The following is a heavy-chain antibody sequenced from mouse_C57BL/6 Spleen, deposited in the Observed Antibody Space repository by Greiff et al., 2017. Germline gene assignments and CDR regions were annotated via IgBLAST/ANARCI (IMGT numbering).Heavy chain of an antibody. CDR3: ARKSYYGSILYFDY. V-gene: IGHV1-52*01. CDR2: FDPSDSAP. CDR1: GYTFTTYW. D-gene: IGHD1-1*01. J-gene: IGHJ2*01. Sequence: QVQLQQPGAELVRPGSSVKLSCKASGYTFTTYWMHWVKQRPIQGLAWIGNFDPSDSAPHSNQKFKDKATLTVDKSSRTAYMPLSSLTSEDSAVYYCARKSYYGSILYFDYWGQGTTLTVSS.